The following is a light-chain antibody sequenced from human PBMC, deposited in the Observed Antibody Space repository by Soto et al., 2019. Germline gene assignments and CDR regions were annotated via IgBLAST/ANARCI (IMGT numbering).Light chain of an antibody. J-gene: IGKJ4*01. CDR2: GAS. CDR1: QSVSTN. CDR3: QQYNNWPRVA. Sequence: EIVMTQSPATLSVFPGDRATLSCRASQSVSTNLAWYQHKPGQAPRLLIFGASIRATGIPARFSGSGSATELTHTIRSPQPEVFGFYYCQQYNNWPRVAFGGGTKGEIK. V-gene: IGKV3D-15*01.